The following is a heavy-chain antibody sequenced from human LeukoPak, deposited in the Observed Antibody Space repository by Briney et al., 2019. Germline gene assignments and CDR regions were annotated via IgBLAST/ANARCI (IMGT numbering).Heavy chain of an antibody. D-gene: IGHD3-10*01. V-gene: IGHV3-23*01. J-gene: IGHJ3*02. Sequence: PGGSLRLSCAASGFRFSTYAISWVRQAPGKGLEWVSAISGSGGSTYYADSVKGRFTISRDNSKNTLYLQMNSLRAEDTAVYYCAKKSYGSGSYWAHAFDIWGQGTMVTVSS. CDR1: GFRFSTYA. CDR3: AKKSYGSGSYWAHAFDI. CDR2: ISGSGGST.